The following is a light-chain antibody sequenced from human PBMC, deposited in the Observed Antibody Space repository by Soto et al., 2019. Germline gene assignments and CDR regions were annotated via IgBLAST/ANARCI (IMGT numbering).Light chain of an antibody. V-gene: IGKV1-39*01. CDR2: AAS. CDR3: QQSYSTPYT. Sequence: DIQMTQSPSSLSASVGDRVTITCRASQSISSYLHWYQQKPGKAPKLLIYAASSWQSGVPSRFSGSRSGTEFTLTISSLQPEDFATYYCQQSYSTPYTFGQGTKLEIK. CDR1: QSISSY. J-gene: IGKJ2*01.